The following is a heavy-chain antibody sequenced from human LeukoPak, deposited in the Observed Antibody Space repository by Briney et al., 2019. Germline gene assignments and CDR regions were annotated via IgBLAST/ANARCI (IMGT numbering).Heavy chain of an antibody. CDR2: ISGSGGST. Sequence: HPGGYLRLSCAASGFTFSSYAMSWVRQAPGKGLEWVSAISGSGGSTYYADSVKGRFTISRDNSKNTLYLQMNSLRAEDTAVYYCAKDRSDYDFWSGPNWFDPWGQGTLVTVSS. CDR1: GFTFSSYA. V-gene: IGHV3-23*01. CDR3: AKDRSDYDFWSGPNWFDP. J-gene: IGHJ5*02. D-gene: IGHD3-3*01.